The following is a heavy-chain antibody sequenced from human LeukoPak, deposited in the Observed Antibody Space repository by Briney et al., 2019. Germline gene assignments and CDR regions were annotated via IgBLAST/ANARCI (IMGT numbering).Heavy chain of an antibody. CDR3: ARENIVVVPAAIRYFDY. CDR2: IIPIFGTG. D-gene: IGHD2-2*01. Sequence: SVKVSCKASGGTFSSYAISWVRQAPGQGLEWMGGIIPIFGTGNYAQKFQGRVTITTDESTSTAYMELSSLRSEDTAVYYCARENIVVVPAAIRYFDYWGQGTLVTVSS. J-gene: IGHJ4*02. CDR1: GGTFSSYA. V-gene: IGHV1-69*05.